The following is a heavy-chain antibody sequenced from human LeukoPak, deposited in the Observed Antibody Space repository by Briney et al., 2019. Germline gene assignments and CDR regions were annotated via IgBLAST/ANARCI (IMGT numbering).Heavy chain of an antibody. CDR2: IYNSGST. Sequence: SETLSLTCAVSGGSVSSSSYYWSWIRQPPGEGLEWIGYIYNSGSTNYNPSLQSRVTISVDTSKNQFSLKLSSVTAADTAVYYCAKCSTWFDPWGQGTLVTVSS. CDR1: GGSVSSSSYY. V-gene: IGHV4-61*01. CDR3: AKCSTWFDP. J-gene: IGHJ5*02. D-gene: IGHD2-2*01.